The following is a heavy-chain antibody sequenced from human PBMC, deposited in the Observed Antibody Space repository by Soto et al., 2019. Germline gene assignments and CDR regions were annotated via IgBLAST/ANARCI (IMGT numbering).Heavy chain of an antibody. V-gene: IGHV4-59*12. CDR2: IHYNGNT. CDR1: GGSISSYS. Sequence: PSETLSLTCTVSGGSISSYSWSWIRQPPGKGLEWIGNIHYNGNTKYSPSLKSRVTISVDRSKNLFSLKLSSVTAADTAVYYCARGGEAVAGSVQFDYWGQGTLVTVSS. D-gene: IGHD6-19*01. J-gene: IGHJ4*02. CDR3: ARGGEAVAGSVQFDY.